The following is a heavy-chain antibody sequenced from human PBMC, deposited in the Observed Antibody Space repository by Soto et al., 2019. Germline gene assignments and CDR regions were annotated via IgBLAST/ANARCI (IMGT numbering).Heavy chain of an antibody. D-gene: IGHD3-10*01. CDR1: GFTFSSYW. J-gene: IGHJ4*02. CDR3: ARDLTMVRGAIIGDDPAFDY. V-gene: IGHV3-7*01. Sequence: GGSLRLSCAASGFTFSSYWMSWVRQAPGKGLEWVANIKQDGSEKYYVDSVKGRFTISKDNAKNSLYLQMNSLRAEETAVYYCARDLTMVRGAIIGDDPAFDYWGQGTLVTVSS. CDR2: IKQDGSEK.